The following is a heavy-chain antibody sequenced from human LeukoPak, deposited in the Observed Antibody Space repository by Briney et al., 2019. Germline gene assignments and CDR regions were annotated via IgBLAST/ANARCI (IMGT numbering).Heavy chain of an antibody. CDR2: IIPILGIA. D-gene: IGHD3-22*01. J-gene: IGHJ5*02. Sequence: SVKVSCKASGGTFSSYAISWVRQAPGQGLEWMGRIIPILGIANYAQKFQGRVTTTADKSTSTAYMELSSLRSEDTAVYYCARDRIARYYYDSSGYYSNWFDPWGQGTLVTVSS. CDR1: GGTFSSYA. V-gene: IGHV1-69*04. CDR3: ARDRIARYYYDSSGYYSNWFDP.